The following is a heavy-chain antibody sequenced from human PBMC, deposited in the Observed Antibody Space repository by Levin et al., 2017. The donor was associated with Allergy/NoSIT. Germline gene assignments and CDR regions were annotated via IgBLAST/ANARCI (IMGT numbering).Heavy chain of an antibody. CDR3: ARGGGYCSGGSCYSHWFDP. CDR1: GYTFTGYY. Sequence: PQASVKVSCKASGYTFTGYYMHWVRQAPGQGLEWMGWINPNSGGTNYAQKFQGRVTMTRDTSISTAYMELSRLRSDDTAVYYCARGGGYCSGGSCYSHWFDPWGQGTLVTVSS. J-gene: IGHJ5*02. D-gene: IGHD2-15*01. V-gene: IGHV1-2*02. CDR2: INPNSGGT.